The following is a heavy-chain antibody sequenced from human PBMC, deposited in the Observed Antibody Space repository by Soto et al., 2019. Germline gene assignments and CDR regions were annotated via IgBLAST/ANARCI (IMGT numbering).Heavy chain of an antibody. V-gene: IGHV3-30-3*01. CDR2: ISYDGSNK. CDR3: ERDMFSIDGTWAFDI. Sequence: GGSLRLSCAASGFTFSSYAMHWVRQAPGKGLEWVAGISYDGSNKYYADSVKGRFTISRDNSKNTLYLQMNSLRAEDTAVYYCERDMFSIDGTWAFDIGGQGTMVTVSS. CDR1: GFTFSSYA. D-gene: IGHD3-3*02. J-gene: IGHJ3*02.